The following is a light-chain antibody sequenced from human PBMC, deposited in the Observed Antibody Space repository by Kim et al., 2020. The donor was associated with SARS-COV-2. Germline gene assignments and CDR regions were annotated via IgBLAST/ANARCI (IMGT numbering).Light chain of an antibody. CDR1: QSISTY. CDR2: GAS. V-gene: IGKV1-39*01. Sequence: SSLSASVGDRVTITCRASQSISTYLNWYQQKPEKAPKLLIYGASSLQSVVPSRLSCSGSGTDFTLTISSLQPEDFATYYCQQSYSPPWTFGQGTKVDIK. CDR3: QQSYSPPWT. J-gene: IGKJ1*01.